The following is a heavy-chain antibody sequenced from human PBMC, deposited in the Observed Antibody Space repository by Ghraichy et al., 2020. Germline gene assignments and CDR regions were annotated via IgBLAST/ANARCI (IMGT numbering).Heavy chain of an antibody. V-gene: IGHV5-51*01. Sequence: GESLNISCKAFGYRFSTYWIGWVRQMPGKGLEWMGIIYPGDSDATYGPSFQGQVTISADKSTSTAYLQWSSLRASDTALYYCARPGGTCSGSNCYTIGFDYWGQGTLVTVSS. CDR2: IYPGDSDA. CDR1: GYRFSTYW. J-gene: IGHJ4*02. CDR3: ARPGGTCSGSNCYTIGFDY. D-gene: IGHD2-2*02.